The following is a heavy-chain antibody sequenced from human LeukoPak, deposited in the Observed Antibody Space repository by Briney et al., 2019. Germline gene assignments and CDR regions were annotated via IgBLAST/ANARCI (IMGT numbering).Heavy chain of an antibody. CDR3: AKSCFGYNLPPSDAFDI. CDR2: ISSSGSTI. CDR1: GFTFSSYE. Sequence: GGSLRLSCAASGFTFSSYEMNWVRQAPGKGLEWVSYISSSGSTIYYADSVKGRFTISRDNAKNSLYLQMNSLRAEDTAVYYCAKSCFGYNLPPSDAFDIWGQGTMVTVSS. V-gene: IGHV3-48*03. J-gene: IGHJ3*02. D-gene: IGHD5-24*01.